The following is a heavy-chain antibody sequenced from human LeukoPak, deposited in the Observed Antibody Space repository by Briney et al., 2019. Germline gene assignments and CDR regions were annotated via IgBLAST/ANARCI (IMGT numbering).Heavy chain of an antibody. CDR2: IYSSGNT. CDR1: GGSISSGGDY. Sequence: RPSQTLSLTCSVSGGSISSGGDYWSWVRQHPGKGLEWIGYIYSSGNTYYNPSLKSRVTISVDTSKNQFSLKLRSLTAADTAVYYCARHVGYGNNWFDPWGQGTLVTVSS. CDR3: ARHVGYGNNWFDP. J-gene: IGHJ5*02. V-gene: IGHV4-31*03. D-gene: IGHD5-18*01.